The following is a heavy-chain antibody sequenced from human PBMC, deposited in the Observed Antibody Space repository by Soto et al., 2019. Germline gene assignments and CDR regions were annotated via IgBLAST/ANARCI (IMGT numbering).Heavy chain of an antibody. CDR3: AREVVSLWFAGPYNWFDP. CDR1: GYTFSSYG. D-gene: IGHD3-10*01. J-gene: IGHJ5*02. Sequence: ASVKVSCKASGYTFSSYGIHWLRQAPGQSLEWMGWVNTGNGDTKYSQKFQGRVTISRDTSASTAYMYFSSLRSEDTAVYYCAREVVSLWFAGPYNWFDPWGQGTLVTVSS. CDR2: VNTGNGDT. V-gene: IGHV1-3*04.